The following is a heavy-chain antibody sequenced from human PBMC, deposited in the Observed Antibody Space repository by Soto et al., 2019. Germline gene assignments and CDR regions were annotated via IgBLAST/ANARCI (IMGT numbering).Heavy chain of an antibody. CDR3: ERQIWERGTAKILDY. Sequence: GESLKISCETSGYRFTTHCISWVRQMPGKGLEWMGRIDPDDSYTNYSPSFKGHVTISADKSSSTAYLQWSSLKASDTAIYYCERQIWERGTAKILDYCGQGPLVTVYS. CDR1: GYRFTTHC. V-gene: IGHV5-10-1*01. D-gene: IGHD1-26*01. J-gene: IGHJ4*02. CDR2: IDPDDSYT.